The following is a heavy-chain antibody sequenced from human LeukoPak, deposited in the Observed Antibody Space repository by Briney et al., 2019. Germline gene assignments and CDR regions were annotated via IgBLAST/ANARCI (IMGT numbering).Heavy chain of an antibody. D-gene: IGHD3-22*01. CDR3: ARAPSESGGYYPEYFRH. J-gene: IGHJ1*01. Sequence: GGSLRISCAASGFTFSYYAMSWVRQAPGKGLEWVSGISDSGGSTYYADSVKGRFTISRDNSKNTLYLQMNSLRTEDTGVYYCARAPSESGGYYPEYFRHWGQGTLVTVSS. CDR2: ISDSGGST. CDR1: GFTFSYYA. V-gene: IGHV3-23*01.